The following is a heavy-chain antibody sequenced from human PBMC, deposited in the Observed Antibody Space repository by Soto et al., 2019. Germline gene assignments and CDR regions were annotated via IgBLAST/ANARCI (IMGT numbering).Heavy chain of an antibody. D-gene: IGHD3-22*01. V-gene: IGHV3-21*01. CDR3: VRARATDSRPDD. CDR1: GFTFSSYW. CDR2: ISSSSSYI. Sequence: PGGSLRLSCAASGFTFSSYWMSWVRQAPGKGLEWVSSISSSSSYIYSADSLKGRITISRDNAKNSLYLQMNSLRAEDTAIYYCVRARATDSRPDDWGQGTLVTVS. J-gene: IGHJ4*02.